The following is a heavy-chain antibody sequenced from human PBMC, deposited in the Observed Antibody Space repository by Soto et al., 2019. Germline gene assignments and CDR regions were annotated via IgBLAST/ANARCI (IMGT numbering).Heavy chain of an antibody. V-gene: IGHV3-72*01. D-gene: IGHD3-22*01. CDR3: ARWGRRGYYDSSLYYYYGMDV. CDR1: GFTFSDHY. CDR2: TRNKANSYTT. J-gene: IGHJ6*02. Sequence: GGSLRLSCAASGFTFSDHYMDWVRQAPGKGLEWVGRTRNKANSYTTEYAASVKGRFTISRDDSKNSLYLQMNSLKTEDTAVYYCARWGRRGYYDSSLYYYYGMDVWGQGTTVTVSS.